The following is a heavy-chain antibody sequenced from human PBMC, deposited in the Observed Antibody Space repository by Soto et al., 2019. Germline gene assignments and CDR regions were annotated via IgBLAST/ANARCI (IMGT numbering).Heavy chain of an antibody. CDR1: GGSISSGGYY. CDR2: IYYSGST. V-gene: IGHV4-31*03. CDR3: ARGGRRSPGMDV. J-gene: IGHJ6*02. Sequence: QVQLQESGPGLVKPSQTLSLTCTVSGGSISSGGYYWSWIRQHPGKGLEWIGYIYYSGSTYYNPSLKCRGTISVDTSKKQFALKLSSVTAADTAVYYCARGGRRSPGMDVWGQGTTVTVAS.